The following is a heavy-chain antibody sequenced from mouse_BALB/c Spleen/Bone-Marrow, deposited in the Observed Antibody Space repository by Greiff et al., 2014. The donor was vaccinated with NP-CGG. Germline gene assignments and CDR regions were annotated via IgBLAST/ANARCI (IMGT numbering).Heavy chain of an antibody. Sequence: EVQLVESGAELVKPGASVKLSCTASGFNIKDTYMHWVKQRPEQGLEWIGRIDPANGNTKYDPKFQGKATITADTSSSTAYLQLGSLTSEDTAVYYCAIYYYGSSGFAYWGQGTLVTVSA. CDR1: GFNIKDTY. D-gene: IGHD1-1*01. CDR2: IDPANGNT. V-gene: IGHV14-3*02. CDR3: AIYYYGSSGFAY. J-gene: IGHJ3*01.